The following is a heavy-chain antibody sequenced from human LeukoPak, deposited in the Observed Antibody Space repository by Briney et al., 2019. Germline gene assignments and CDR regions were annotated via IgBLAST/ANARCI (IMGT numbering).Heavy chain of an antibody. CDR2: ISSSGSTI. V-gene: IGHV3-48*03. CDR3: AKDGPLRHSSGYRFDY. J-gene: IGHJ4*02. Sequence: GGSLRLSCAASGFTFSSYEMNWVRQAPGKGLEWVSYISSSGSTIYYADSVKGRFTISRDNAKNSLYLQMNSLRAEDTAVYYCAKDGPLRHSSGYRFDYWGQGTLVTVSS. D-gene: IGHD3-22*01. CDR1: GFTFSSYE.